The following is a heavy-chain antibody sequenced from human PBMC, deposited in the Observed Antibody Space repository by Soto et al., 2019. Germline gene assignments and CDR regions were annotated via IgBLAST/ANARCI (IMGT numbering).Heavy chain of an antibody. J-gene: IGHJ5*02. D-gene: IGHD3-3*02. Sequence: SETLSLTCTVSGDSIISSDFYWGWVRQPPGKGLEWIGSIFYLGSSYYNPSLKSRVTMSVDTSKNQFALRLRSVTAADTALYFCARHSLALRKNNWFDPWGQGIMVTVSS. V-gene: IGHV4-39*01. CDR3: ARHSLALRKNNWFDP. CDR2: IFYLGSS. CDR1: GDSIISSDFY.